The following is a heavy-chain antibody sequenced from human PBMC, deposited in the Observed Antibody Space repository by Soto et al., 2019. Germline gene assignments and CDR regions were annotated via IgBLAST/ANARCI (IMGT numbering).Heavy chain of an antibody. D-gene: IGHD3-9*01. J-gene: IGHJ4*02. CDR1: GGSISGANF. V-gene: IGHV4-4*02. CDR2: IHLSGKN. Sequence: QVHLQESGPGLVQPSGTMSLTCAVSGGSISGANFWSWVRQPPGKGLEWIGDIHLSGKNSYNPSLRSRVTISIDQSQNQMSLTLTSVTAADTAVYYCARELFDGGSPAGYCGQGTLVTVSS. CDR3: ARELFDGGSPAGY.